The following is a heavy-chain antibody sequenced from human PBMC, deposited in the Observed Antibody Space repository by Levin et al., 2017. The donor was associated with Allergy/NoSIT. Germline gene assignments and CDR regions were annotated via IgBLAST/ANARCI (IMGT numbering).Heavy chain of an antibody. J-gene: IGHJ6*02. CDR3: ARAPVLGYFDWFTTYGMDV. V-gene: IGHV3-21*01. CDR1: GFSFNNYS. Sequence: GGSLRLSCAASGFSFNNYSMNWVRQAPGKGLEWVSSISTSSSYIWYAESVKGRFTISRDNAKKSLYLEMNSLRAEDTARYYCARAPVLGYFDWFTTYGMDVWGQGTTVTVSS. D-gene: IGHD3-9*01. CDR2: ISTSSSYI.